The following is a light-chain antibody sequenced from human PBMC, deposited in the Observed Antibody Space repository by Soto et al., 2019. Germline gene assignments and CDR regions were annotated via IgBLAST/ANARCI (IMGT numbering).Light chain of an antibody. CDR3: LHHSSYPLT. Sequence: DIPMTQSPSSLSASVGDRATITCRASQDIRNDLGWYQQNPRKAPKRLIFDASSWKRGDPSRFSGSGSGTEFTLTITSLQPEDFATYYCLHHSSYPLTFGGGTRVEIK. J-gene: IGKJ4*01. CDR1: QDIRND. CDR2: DAS. V-gene: IGKV1-17*01.